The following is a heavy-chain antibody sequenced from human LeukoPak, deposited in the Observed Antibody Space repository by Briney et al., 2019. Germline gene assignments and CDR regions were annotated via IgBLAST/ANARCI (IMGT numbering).Heavy chain of an antibody. CDR2: ISAYNGNT. Sequence: ASVKVSCKASGYTFTSYGISWVRQAPGQGLEWMGWISAYNGNTNYAQKLQGRVTMTTDTSTSTAYMGLRSLRSDDTAVYYCARDGGGHNTNWFDPWGQGTLVTVSS. D-gene: IGHD3-16*01. CDR3: ARDGGGHNTNWFDP. CDR1: GYTFTSYG. V-gene: IGHV1-18*01. J-gene: IGHJ5*02.